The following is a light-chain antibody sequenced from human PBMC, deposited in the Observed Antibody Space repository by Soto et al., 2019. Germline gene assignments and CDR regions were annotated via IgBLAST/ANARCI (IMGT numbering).Light chain of an antibody. CDR2: AAS. Sequence: ILMTQSPSSLSAFVGDRVTITCRASQDIGNFLAWYQQKPGKVPELLIYAASTLQSGVPSRFSGSGSETDFTLTISSLQPEDFATYSCQQSYSTTWTFGQGTKVDIK. J-gene: IGKJ1*01. CDR1: QDIGNF. V-gene: IGKV1-27*01. CDR3: QQSYSTTWT.